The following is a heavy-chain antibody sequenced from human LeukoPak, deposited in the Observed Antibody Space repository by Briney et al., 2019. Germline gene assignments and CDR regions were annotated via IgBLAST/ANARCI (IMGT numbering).Heavy chain of an antibody. V-gene: IGHV4-59*01. CDR1: GGSISSYY. CDR2: IYYSGST. Sequence: SETLSLTCTVSGGSISSYYWSWIRQPPGKGLEWIGYIYYSGSTSYNPSLKSRVTISVDTSKNQFSLKLSSVTAADTAVYYCARRVGIAAVNWFDPWGQGTLVTASS. CDR3: ARRVGIAAVNWFDP. D-gene: IGHD6-13*01. J-gene: IGHJ5*02.